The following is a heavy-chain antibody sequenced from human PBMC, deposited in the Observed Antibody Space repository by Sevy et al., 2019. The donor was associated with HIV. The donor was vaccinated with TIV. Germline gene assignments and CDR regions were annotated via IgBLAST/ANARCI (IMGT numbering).Heavy chain of an antibody. CDR2: ISNSGTTI. Sequence: GGSLRLSCAASVFSFSSYEMNWVRQAPGKGLEWVSYISNSGTTISYSDSVRGRFTISRDNARNLLYLQMNSLRAEDTAVYYCARDLPPSATTVAHFDCWGQGTLVTVSS. D-gene: IGHD4-17*01. CDR3: ARDLPPSATTVAHFDC. CDR1: VFSFSSYE. V-gene: IGHV3-48*03. J-gene: IGHJ4*02.